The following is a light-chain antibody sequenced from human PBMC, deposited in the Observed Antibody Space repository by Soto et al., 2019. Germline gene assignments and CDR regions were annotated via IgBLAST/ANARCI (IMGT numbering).Light chain of an antibody. CDR2: LNSDGSH. V-gene: IGLV4-69*01. CDR1: SGHSSYA. Sequence: QPVLTQSPSASASLGASVKLTCTLSSGHSSYAIAWHQQQPEKGPRYLMKLNSDGSHSKGDGIPDRFSGSSSGAERYLASSSLQSEDEADYYCQTWASGIEVFGGGTKLTVL. CDR3: QTWASGIEV. J-gene: IGLJ2*01.